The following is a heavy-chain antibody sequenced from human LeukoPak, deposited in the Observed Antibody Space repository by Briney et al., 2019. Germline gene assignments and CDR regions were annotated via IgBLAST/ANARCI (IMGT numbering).Heavy chain of an antibody. CDR3: ARGLGYCSSTSCYSYYYYYGMDV. CDR1: GGSFSGYY. CDR2: INHSGST. J-gene: IGHJ6*02. Sequence: PSETLSLTCAVYGGSFSGYYWSWIRQPPGKGLEWIGEINHSGSTNYNPSLKSRVTISVDTSKNQFSLKLSSVTAADTAVYYCARGLGYCSSTSCYSYYYYYGMDVWGQGTTVTVSS. D-gene: IGHD2-2*01. V-gene: IGHV4-34*01.